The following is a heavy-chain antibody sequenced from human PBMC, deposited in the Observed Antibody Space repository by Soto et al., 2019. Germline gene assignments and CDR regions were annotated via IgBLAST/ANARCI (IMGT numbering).Heavy chain of an antibody. V-gene: IGHV4-39*01. Sequence: PSETLSLTCTVSGATVSRGDYFWTWIRQPPGKGLEWIGSILYSGLTYYNPSLKSRVTLSVDTSKNQFSVRLNSVTASDTAVYYCAPLSVSLSGPYGIHVWGQGTTVTVSS. J-gene: IGHJ6*02. CDR3: APLSVSLSGPYGIHV. CDR1: GATVSRGDYF. CDR2: ILYSGLT. D-gene: IGHD2-15*01.